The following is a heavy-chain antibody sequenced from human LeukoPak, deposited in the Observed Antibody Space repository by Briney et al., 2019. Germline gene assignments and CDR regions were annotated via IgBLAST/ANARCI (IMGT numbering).Heavy chain of an antibody. CDR3: VRQGADPSAVGGSGRDDFDI. CDR2: IRSKTNNFAT. J-gene: IGHJ3*02. Sequence: PGGSLRLSCAASGFTFSSYEMNWVRQASGKGLEWVGRIRSKTNNFATAYYTSLHGRFTISRDDSKNTAYLQMHSLKTEDTAIYYCVRQGADPSAVGGSGRDDFDIWGQGTMVSVSS. CDR1: GFTFSSYE. D-gene: IGHD3-16*01. V-gene: IGHV3-73*01.